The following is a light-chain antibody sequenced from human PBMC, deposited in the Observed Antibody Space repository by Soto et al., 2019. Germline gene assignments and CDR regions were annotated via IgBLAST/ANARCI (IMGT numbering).Light chain of an antibody. CDR3: QQYGSSPGIT. V-gene: IGKV3-20*01. J-gene: IGKJ5*01. Sequence: EIVLTQSPGTLSLSPGERATLSCRASQSVSSSYLAWNQQNPGQAPRLLIYGASSRATGIPDRFSGSGSGTDFTLTISRLEPEDFAVYYCQQYGSSPGITFGQGTRLEIK. CDR1: QSVSSSY. CDR2: GAS.